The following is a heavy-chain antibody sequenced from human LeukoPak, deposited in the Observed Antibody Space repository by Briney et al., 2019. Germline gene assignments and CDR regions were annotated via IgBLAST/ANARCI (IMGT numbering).Heavy chain of an antibody. Sequence: ASVKVSRKASGYTFTGYYMHWVRQAPGQGLEWMGWINPNSGGTNYAQKFQGRVTMTRDTSISTAYMELSRLRSDDTAVYYCARASPGCSSTSCIRGAFDIWGQGTMVTVSS. CDR2: INPNSGGT. CDR3: ARASPGCSSTSCIRGAFDI. V-gene: IGHV1-2*02. J-gene: IGHJ3*02. CDR1: GYTFTGYY. D-gene: IGHD2-2*01.